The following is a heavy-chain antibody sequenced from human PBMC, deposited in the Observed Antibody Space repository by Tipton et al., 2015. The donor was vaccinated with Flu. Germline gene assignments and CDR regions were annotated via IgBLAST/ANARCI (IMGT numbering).Heavy chain of an antibody. V-gene: IGHV4-4*07. CDR1: GSSINGFY. CDR3: VKNGDSNWFDP. Sequence: TLSLTCSVSGSSINGFYWSWIRQPAGKGLEWIGRIHSSGNTNYNPSLKSRVTMSADTSKNQFSLKLTSVTAADTAIYYCVKNGDSNWFDPWGQGTLVTVSS. J-gene: IGHJ5*02. D-gene: IGHD2-8*01. CDR2: IHSSGNT.